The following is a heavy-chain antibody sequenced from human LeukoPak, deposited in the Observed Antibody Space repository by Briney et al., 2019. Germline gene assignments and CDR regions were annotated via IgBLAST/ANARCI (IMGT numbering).Heavy chain of an antibody. D-gene: IGHD6-13*01. CDR2: ISGSGGST. CDR3: GEFDY. J-gene: IGHJ4*02. Sequence: GGSLRLSCAASGFTLSSYAMSWVRQAPGKGLEWVSAISGSGGSTYYADSVKGRFTVSRDNSKNTLYLQMNSLYYCAKEAAAAGEFDYWGQGTLVTVSS. V-gene: IGHV3-23*01. CDR1: GFTLSSYA.